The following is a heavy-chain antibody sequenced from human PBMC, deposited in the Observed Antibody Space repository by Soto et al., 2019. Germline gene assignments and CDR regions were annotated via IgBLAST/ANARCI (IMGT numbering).Heavy chain of an antibody. D-gene: IGHD3-10*01. Sequence: GGSLRLSCAASGFTFSSYAMSWVRQAPGKGLEWVSAITYSGGSTYDADSVKGRFTISRDNSKNTLYLQMNSLRAEDTAVYYCAKADGPGTYRRTGHGRSIGLFDSWGQGTLVTVSS. CDR3: AKADGPGTYRRTGHGRSIGLFDS. CDR1: GFTFSSYA. J-gene: IGHJ4*02. V-gene: IGHV3-23*01. CDR2: ITYSGGST.